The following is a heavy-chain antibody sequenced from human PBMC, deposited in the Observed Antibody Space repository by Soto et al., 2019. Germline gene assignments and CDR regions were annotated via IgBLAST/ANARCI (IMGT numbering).Heavy chain of an antibody. CDR3: ARGGLSGTTGHS. D-gene: IGHD1-7*01. CDR2: IGSSGITI. CDR1: GFTFSDYA. Sequence: PWGSLRLSCAASGFTFSDYAMNFCRHSPGKGLEWVSCIGSSGITIYYADSVQGRFTISRDNAKNSLYLQMSSLRAEDTAVYYCARGGLSGTTGHSWGQGTLVTVSS. V-gene: IGHV3-48*03. J-gene: IGHJ4*02.